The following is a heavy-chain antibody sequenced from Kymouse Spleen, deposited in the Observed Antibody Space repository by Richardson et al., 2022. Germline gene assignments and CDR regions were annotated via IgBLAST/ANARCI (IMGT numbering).Heavy chain of an antibody. D-gene: IGHD2-2*02. CDR1: GGSISSGGYY. V-gene: IGHV4-31*03. CDR2: IYYSGST. Sequence: QVQLQESGPGLVKPSQTLSLTCTVSGGSISSGGYYWSWIRQHPGKGLEWIGYIYYSGSTYYNPSLKSRVTISVDTSKNQFSLKLSSVTAADTAVYYCARFRFVVVPAAYWYFDLWGRGTLVTVSS. CDR3: ARFRFVVVPAAYWYFDL. J-gene: IGHJ2*01.